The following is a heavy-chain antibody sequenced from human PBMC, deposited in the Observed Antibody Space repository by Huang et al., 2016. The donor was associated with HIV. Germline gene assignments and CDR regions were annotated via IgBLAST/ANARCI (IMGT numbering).Heavy chain of an antibody. CDR3: ATDYYANFDY. J-gene: IGHJ4*02. CDR2: ISPYNTKT. D-gene: IGHD2-2*01. CDR1: GYSFTSYG. Sequence: QVQLMESGAEVKKPGASVKVSCKASGYSFTSYGLSWVRQAPGHGLEWMGWISPYNTKTNYAQKCQGRVTMTTDTSTSTAYMELGSLRSDDTAVYYCATDYYANFDYWGQGTLVTISS. V-gene: IGHV1-18*04.